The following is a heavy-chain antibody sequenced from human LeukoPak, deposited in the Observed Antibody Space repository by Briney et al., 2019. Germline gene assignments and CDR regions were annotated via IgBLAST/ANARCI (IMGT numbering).Heavy chain of an antibody. D-gene: IGHD2-15*01. CDR1: GGTFSSYP. CDR3: ARDRPSGGYCSGGSCSFDY. Sequence: SVKVSCKASGGTFSSYPISWVRQAPGQGLEWMGRIIPIFGTANYAQKFQGRVTITTDESTSTAYMELSSLRSEDTAVYYCARDRPSGGYCSGGSCSFDYWGQGTLVTVSS. V-gene: IGHV1-69*05. J-gene: IGHJ4*02. CDR2: IIPIFGTA.